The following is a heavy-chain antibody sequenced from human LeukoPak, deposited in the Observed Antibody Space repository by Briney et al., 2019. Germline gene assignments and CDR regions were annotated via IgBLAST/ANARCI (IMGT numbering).Heavy chain of an antibody. V-gene: IGHV4-39*01. CDR1: GGSISSSSYY. CDR2: IYYSGST. CDR3: ARHYPHMDV. D-gene: IGHD3-16*02. J-gene: IGHJ6*03. Sequence: PSETLSPTCTVSGGSISSSSYYWGWIRQPPGKGLEWIGSIYYSGSTYYNPSLKSRVTISVDTSKNQFSLKLSSVTAADTAVYYCARHYPHMDVWGKGTTVTVSS.